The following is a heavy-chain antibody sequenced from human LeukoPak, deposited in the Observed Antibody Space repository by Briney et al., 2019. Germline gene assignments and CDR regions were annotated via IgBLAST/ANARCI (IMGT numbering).Heavy chain of an antibody. CDR3: ARESISGYDSA. Sequence: RSSETLSLTCTVSGGSISGYYWSWIRQPPGKGLEWIGYVYFSGSTNYNPSLKSRVTISVDTSKNHFSLKLSSLTAADTAVYYCARESISGYDSAWGQGTLVTVSS. CDR2: VYFSGST. D-gene: IGHD5-12*01. CDR1: GGSISGYY. V-gene: IGHV4-59*01. J-gene: IGHJ5*02.